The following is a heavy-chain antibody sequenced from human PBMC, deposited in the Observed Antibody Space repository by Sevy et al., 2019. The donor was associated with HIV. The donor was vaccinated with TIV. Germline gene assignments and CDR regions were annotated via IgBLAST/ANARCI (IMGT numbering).Heavy chain of an antibody. CDR2: IYYSGNT. Sequence: SETLSLTCTVSGGSISNPDYNWSWIRQSPGKGLEWLGYIYYSGNTYYSPSLRSPISISIDTSKNQFSLTLMSVTAAEQAVYFCARGTGPFGWLDRRGQGALVTVSS. CDR3: ARGTGPFGWLDR. D-gene: IGHD3-9*01. V-gene: IGHV4-30-4*01. CDR1: GGSISNPDYN. J-gene: IGHJ5*02.